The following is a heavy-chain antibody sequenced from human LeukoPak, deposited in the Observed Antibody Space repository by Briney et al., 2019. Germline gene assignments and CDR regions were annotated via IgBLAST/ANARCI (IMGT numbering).Heavy chain of an antibody. CDR1: GYTFTSYG. V-gene: IGHV1-18*04. D-gene: IGHD3-10*02. Sequence: GASVKVSCKASGYTFTSYGISWVRQAPGQGLEWMGWISAYNGNTNYAQKLQGRVTMTTDTSTSTAYMELRSLRSDDTAVYYCARASALFEPNYYGMDVWGKGTTVTVSS. CDR2: ISAYNGNT. CDR3: ARASALFEPNYYGMDV. J-gene: IGHJ6*04.